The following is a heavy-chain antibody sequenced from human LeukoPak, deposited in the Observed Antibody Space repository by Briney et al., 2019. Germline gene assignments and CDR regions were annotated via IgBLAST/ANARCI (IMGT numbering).Heavy chain of an antibody. D-gene: IGHD3-3*01. CDR1: GGSISSGSDY. CDR3: ARDPMYYDFLAYMDV. CDR2: IYTSGST. Sequence: SETLSLTCTVSGGSISSGSDYWSWIRQPAGKGLEWIGRIYTSGSTNYNPSLKSRVTISVDTSKNQFSLKLSSVTAADTAVYYCARDPMYYDFLAYMDVWGKGTTVTVSS. V-gene: IGHV4-61*02. J-gene: IGHJ6*03.